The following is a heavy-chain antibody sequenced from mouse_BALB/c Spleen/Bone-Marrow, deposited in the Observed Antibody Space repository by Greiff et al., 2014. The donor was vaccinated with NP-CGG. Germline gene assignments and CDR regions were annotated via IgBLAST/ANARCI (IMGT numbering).Heavy chain of an antibody. Sequence: EVMLVESGGGLVQPGGSLKLSCATSGFTFSDYYMYWVRQTPEKRLEWVAYISNGGGSTYHPDTVKGRFTISRDNAKNTLYLQMSRLKSEDTAMYYCARNAFYRGYAMDYWGQGTSVTVSS. D-gene: IGHD2-12*01. J-gene: IGHJ4*01. CDR2: ISNGGGST. V-gene: IGHV5-12*02. CDR1: GFTFSDYY. CDR3: ARNAFYRGYAMDY.